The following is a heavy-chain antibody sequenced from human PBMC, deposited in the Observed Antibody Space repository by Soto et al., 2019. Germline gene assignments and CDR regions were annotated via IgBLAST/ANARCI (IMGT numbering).Heavy chain of an antibody. V-gene: IGHV1-69*12. CDR2: IIPIFGTA. Sequence: QVQLVQSGAEVKKPGSSVKVSCKASGGTFSSYAISWVRQAPGQGLEWMGGIIPIFGTANYAQKFQGRVTITADESTSPAYMELSSLRSEDTAVYYCARVQEWQHVSYFDYWGQGTLVTVSS. CDR3: ARVQEWQHVSYFDY. CDR1: GGTFSSYA. D-gene: IGHD3-3*01. J-gene: IGHJ4*02.